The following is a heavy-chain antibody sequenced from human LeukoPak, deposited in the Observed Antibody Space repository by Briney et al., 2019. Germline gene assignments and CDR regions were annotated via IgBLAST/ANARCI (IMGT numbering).Heavy chain of an antibody. CDR3: ATDQYYYDSSGYPRALYAFDI. Sequence: ASVKVSCMVSGYTLTELSMHWVRQAPGKGLEWMGGFDPEDGETIYAQKFQGRVTMTEDTSTDTAYMELSSLRSEDTAVYYCATDQYYYDSSGYPRALYAFDIWGQGTMVTVSS. D-gene: IGHD3-22*01. CDR2: FDPEDGET. V-gene: IGHV1-24*01. J-gene: IGHJ3*02. CDR1: GYTLTELS.